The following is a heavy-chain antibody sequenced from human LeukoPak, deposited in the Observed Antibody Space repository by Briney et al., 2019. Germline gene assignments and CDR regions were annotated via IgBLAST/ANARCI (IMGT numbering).Heavy chain of an antibody. J-gene: IGHJ4*02. CDR3: ARGPSHYFGAGSAPKDFDY. CDR1: DYTFSSYG. CDR2: ISAYNGNR. D-gene: IGHD3-10*01. Sequence: ASVKVSCKASDYTFSSYGIHWVRQAPGQGPEWMGWISAYNGNRDYALKFQGRVTMATDTSTNTAQMELRSLRSDGTAVYYCARGPSHYFGAGSAPKDFDYWGQGTLVIVSS. V-gene: IGHV1-18*01.